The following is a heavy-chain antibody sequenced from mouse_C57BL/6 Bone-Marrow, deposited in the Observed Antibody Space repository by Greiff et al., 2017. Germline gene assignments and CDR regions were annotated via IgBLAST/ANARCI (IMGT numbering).Heavy chain of an antibody. CDR2: IYPGNSYT. CDR1: GYTFTSYW. Sequence: VQLQQSGTVLARPGASVKLSCKTSGYTFTSYWMHWVKQRPGQGLEWIGSIYPGNSYTSYNQKFKGQAKLTAVTSASTAYMELSSLTNEDSAVYYCTRILYYFVMDYWGQGTSVTVSS. CDR3: TRILYYFVMDY. J-gene: IGHJ4*01. D-gene: IGHD2-1*01. V-gene: IGHV1-5*01.